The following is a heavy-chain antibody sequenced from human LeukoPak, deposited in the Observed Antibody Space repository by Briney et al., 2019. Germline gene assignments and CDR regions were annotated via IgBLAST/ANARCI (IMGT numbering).Heavy chain of an antibody. CDR3: ARVEYMGYCSSTSCYPNWFDP. V-gene: IGHV1-69*05. D-gene: IGHD2-2*01. CDR2: IIPIFGTA. Sequence: SVKVSCKASGGTFSSYAISWVRQAPGQGLEWMGGIIPIFGTANYAQKFQGRVTMTTDTSTSTAYMELRSLRSDDTAVYYCARVEYMGYCSSTSCYPNWFDPWGQGTLVTVSS. J-gene: IGHJ5*02. CDR1: GGTFSSYA.